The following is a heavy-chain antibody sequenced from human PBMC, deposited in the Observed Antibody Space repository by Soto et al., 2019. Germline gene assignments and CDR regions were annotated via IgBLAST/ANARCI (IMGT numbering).Heavy chain of an antibody. J-gene: IGHJ4*02. CDR1: GDSVSSNAAA. CDR2: TYYRSNWRH. Sequence: QTLSLTCAISGDSVSSNAAAWNWIRSSPSRGLEWLGRTYYRSNWRHDYAVSVRSRITVNPDTSKNHFSLQLNSVTPDDTAVYYCARGVAGSGFDLWGQGTLVTVSS. CDR3: ARGVAGSGFDL. D-gene: IGHD6-19*01. V-gene: IGHV6-1*01.